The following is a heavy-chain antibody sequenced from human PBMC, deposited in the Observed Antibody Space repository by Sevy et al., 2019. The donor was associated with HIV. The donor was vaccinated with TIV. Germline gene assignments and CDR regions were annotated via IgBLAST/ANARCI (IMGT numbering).Heavy chain of an antibody. J-gene: IGHJ1*01. Sequence: GESLKISCKGSGYKLTSYWIGWVRQMPGKGLEWMGIIYPGDSDTRYSPSFQGQVTISADKSTNTAYLQWSSLKASDSAMYYCARQYYGSGAYYNSFCDNWGQGTLVTVSS. CDR3: ARQYYGSGAYYNSFCDN. V-gene: IGHV5-51*01. CDR1: GYKLTSYW. D-gene: IGHD3-10*01. CDR2: IYPGDSDT.